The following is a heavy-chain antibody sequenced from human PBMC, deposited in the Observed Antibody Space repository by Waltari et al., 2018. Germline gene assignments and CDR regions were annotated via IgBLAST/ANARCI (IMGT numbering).Heavy chain of an antibody. D-gene: IGHD3-3*01. Sequence: EVQLVESGGGLVTPGGCIRLSCAASGFTFRNSRLEWVGRSKSKTDGGTTDYAAPVKGRFTISRDDSKNTLYLQMNSLKTEDTAVYYCTTDGVLRFLEWLPPPPNWGQGTLVTVSS. CDR2: SKSKTDGGTT. J-gene: IGHJ4*02. V-gene: IGHV3-15*01. CDR3: TTDGVLRFLEWLPPPPN. CDR1: GFTFRNSR.